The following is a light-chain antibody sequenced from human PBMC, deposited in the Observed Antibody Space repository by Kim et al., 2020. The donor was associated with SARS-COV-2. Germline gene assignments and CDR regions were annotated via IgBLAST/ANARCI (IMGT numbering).Light chain of an antibody. CDR2: QDS. CDR1: KLGDKY. V-gene: IGLV3-1*01. J-gene: IGLJ2*01. CDR3: QAWDSSTASVV. Sequence: SYELTQPPSVSVSPGQTASITCSGDKLGDKYACWYQQKPGQSPVLVIYQDSKRPSGIPERFSGSNSGNTATLTISGTQATDEADYYCQAWDSSTASVVFG.